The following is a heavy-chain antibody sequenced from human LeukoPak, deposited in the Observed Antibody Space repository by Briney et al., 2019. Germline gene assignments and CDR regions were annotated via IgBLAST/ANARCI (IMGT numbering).Heavy chain of an antibody. CDR1: GFTFSGYA. CDR3: SKREYCSSTSCYTAGTYYYYYYMDV. J-gene: IGHJ6*03. D-gene: IGHD2-2*02. V-gene: IGHV3-23*01. CDR2: ISGSGGST. Sequence: GGSLRLSCAASGFTFSGYAMSWVRQAPGKGLEWVSAISGSGGSTYYADSAKGRFTISRDNSKNTLYLQMNSLRADDTAVYYFSKREYCSSTSCYTAGTYYYYYYMDVWGKGTTVTVSS.